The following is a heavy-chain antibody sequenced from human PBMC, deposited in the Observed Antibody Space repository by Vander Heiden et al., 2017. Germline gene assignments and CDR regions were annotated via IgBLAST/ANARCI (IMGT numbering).Heavy chain of an antibody. D-gene: IGHD6-19*01. CDR2: MSWNSCSI. Sequence: EVQLVESGAGLVQPGRFLVLPWSASAFTLDDYAIHWVRRARGEGLEWVSGMSWNSCSIGYADSVKGRFTISRDNAKNSLYLQMNSLRAEDTALYYCAKGYSSGWSYFDYWGQGTLVTVSS. CDR1: AFTLDDYA. V-gene: IGHV3-9*01. CDR3: AKGYSSGWSYFDY. J-gene: IGHJ4*02.